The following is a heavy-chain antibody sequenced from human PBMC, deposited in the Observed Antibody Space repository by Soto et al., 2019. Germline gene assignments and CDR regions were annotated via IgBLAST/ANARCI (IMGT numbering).Heavy chain of an antibody. J-gene: IGHJ4*02. V-gene: IGHV4-59*08. CDR1: GGSISSYY. D-gene: IGHD2-15*01. Sequence: QVQLQESGPGLVKPSETLSLTCTVSGGSISSYYWSWIRQPPGKGLEWIGYIYYSGSTNYNPSLKSRVTISVDTSKNQFYLKLSSVTAADTAVYYCARAEGPYCSGGSCYFDYWGQGTLVTVSS. CDR2: IYYSGST. CDR3: ARAEGPYCSGGSCYFDY.